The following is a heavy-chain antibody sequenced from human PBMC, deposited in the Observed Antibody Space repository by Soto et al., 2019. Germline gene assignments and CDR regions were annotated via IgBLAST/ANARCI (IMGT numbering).Heavy chain of an antibody. CDR1: GGTFSSYT. Sequence: QVQLVQSGAEVKKPGSSVKVSCKASGGTFSSYTISWVRQAPGQGLEWMGRIIPILGIANYAQKFQGRVTITADRSTSTAYMELSSLRSEDTAVYYCARTADDYGGAYWGQGTLVTVSS. CDR3: ARTADDYGGAY. J-gene: IGHJ4*02. V-gene: IGHV1-69*02. CDR2: IIPILGIA. D-gene: IGHD4-17*01.